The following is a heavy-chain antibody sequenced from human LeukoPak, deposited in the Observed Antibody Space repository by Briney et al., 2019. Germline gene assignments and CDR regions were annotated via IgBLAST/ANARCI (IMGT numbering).Heavy chain of an antibody. D-gene: IGHD3-22*01. J-gene: IGHJ4*02. CDR3: ARDLDYYDSSGSHRRRNYFDY. Sequence: GGSLRLSCAASGFTVSSGYMSWVRQAPGKGLEWVSIIHSDGSTYYADSVKGRFTISRDTSKNTLYLQMNSLRGEDTAMYYCARDLDYYDSSGSHRRRNYFDYWGQGTLVTVSS. CDR1: GFTVSSGY. V-gene: IGHV3-53*01. CDR2: IHSDGST.